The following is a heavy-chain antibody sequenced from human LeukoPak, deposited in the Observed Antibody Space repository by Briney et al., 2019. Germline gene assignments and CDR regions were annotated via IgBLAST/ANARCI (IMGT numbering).Heavy chain of an antibody. V-gene: IGHV3-11*01. D-gene: IGHD6-19*01. CDR3: ARSRSGWYGRFDY. CDR1: GFTFSDYY. Sequence: GGSLRLSCAASGFTFSDYYMSWIRQAPGKGLEWGSYISSSGSTIYYADSVKGRFTISRENAKHSFYLQMNSLRAEDTAVYYCARSRSGWYGRFDYWGQGTLVTVSS. CDR2: ISSSGSTI. J-gene: IGHJ4*02.